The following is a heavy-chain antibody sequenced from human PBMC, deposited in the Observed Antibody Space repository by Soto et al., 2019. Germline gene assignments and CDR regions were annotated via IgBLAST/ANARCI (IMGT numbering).Heavy chain of an antibody. J-gene: IGHJ4*02. V-gene: IGHV4-34*01. CDR2: INHSGST. D-gene: IGHD5-12*01. Sequence: KASETLSLTCAVYGGSFSGYYWSWIRQPPGKGLEWIGEINHSGSTNYNPSLKSRVTISVDTSKNQFSLKLSSVTAADTAVYYCARGSMWISQPKLDYFDYWGQGTLVTVSS. CDR3: ARGSMWISQPKLDYFDY. CDR1: GGSFSGYY.